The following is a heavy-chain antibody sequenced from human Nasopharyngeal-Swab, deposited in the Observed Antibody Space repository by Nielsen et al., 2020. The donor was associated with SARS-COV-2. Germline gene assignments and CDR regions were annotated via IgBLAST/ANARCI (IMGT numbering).Heavy chain of an antibody. J-gene: IGHJ3*02. Sequence: GQSLKISCAASGFTFSNYGMHWVRQALGKGLEWVAVIWYDGSNKYYADSVKGRFTISRDNSKNTLYLQMNSLRAEDTAVYYCARDLYSSGWYSGAFDIWGQGTMVTVSS. CDR1: GFTFSNYG. D-gene: IGHD6-19*01. CDR2: IWYDGSNK. V-gene: IGHV3-33*01. CDR3: ARDLYSSGWYSGAFDI.